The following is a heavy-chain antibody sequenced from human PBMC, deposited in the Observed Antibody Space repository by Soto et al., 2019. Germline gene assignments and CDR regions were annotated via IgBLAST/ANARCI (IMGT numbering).Heavy chain of an antibody. CDR2: IYYSGST. D-gene: IGHD1-26*01. CDR1: GGSISSGGYS. J-gene: IGHJ4*02. V-gene: IGHV4-61*08. CDR3: ARYRGGSFYFDY. Sequence: SETLSLTCTVSGGSISSGGYSWTWIRQPPGKGLEWIGYIYYSGSTNYNPSLKSRVTISVDTSKNQFSLKLSSVTAADTAVYYCARYRGGSFYFDYWGQGTLVTVSS.